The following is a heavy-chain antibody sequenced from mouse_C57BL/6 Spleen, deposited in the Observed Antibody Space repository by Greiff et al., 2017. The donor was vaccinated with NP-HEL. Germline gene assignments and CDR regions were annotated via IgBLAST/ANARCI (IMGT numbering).Heavy chain of an antibody. Sequence: QVQLQQPGAELVRPGTSVKLSCKASGYTFTSYWMHWVKQRPGQGLEWIGVIDPSDSYTNYNQKFKGKATLTVDTSSSTAYMQLSSLTSEDSAVYYCARGRGITTVVATGYFDYWGQGTTLTVSS. CDR1: GYTFTSYW. CDR2: IDPSDSYT. D-gene: IGHD1-1*01. V-gene: IGHV1-59*01. J-gene: IGHJ2*01. CDR3: ARGRGITTVVATGYFDY.